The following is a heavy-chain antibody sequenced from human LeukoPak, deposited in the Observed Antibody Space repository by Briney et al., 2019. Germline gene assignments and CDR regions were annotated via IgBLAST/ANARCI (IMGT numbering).Heavy chain of an antibody. J-gene: IGHJ4*02. CDR1: GFTFSTYS. D-gene: IGHD1-26*01. CDR3: AKIVGANGY. V-gene: IGHV3-21*04. CDR2: ISSSSSDM. Sequence: GGSLRLSCEASGFTFSTYSMNWVRQAPGKGLEWVASISSSSSDMYYVDSVKGRFTISRDNSKNTLYLQMNSLRAEDTAVYYCAKIVGANGYWGQGTLVTVSS.